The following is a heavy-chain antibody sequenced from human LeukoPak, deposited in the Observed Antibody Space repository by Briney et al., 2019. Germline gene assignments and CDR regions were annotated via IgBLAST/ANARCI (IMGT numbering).Heavy chain of an antibody. J-gene: IGHJ6*03. CDR3: ARERREGHYYMDV. Sequence: SETLSLTCAVSGGSISSSNWWSWVRQPPGKGLEWIGEIYHSGSTNYNPSLKSRVTISVDKSKNQFSLKLSSVTAADTAVYYCARERREGHYYMDVWGKGTTVTVSS. CDR2: IYHSGST. V-gene: IGHV4-4*02. CDR1: GGSISSSNW. D-gene: IGHD1-1*01.